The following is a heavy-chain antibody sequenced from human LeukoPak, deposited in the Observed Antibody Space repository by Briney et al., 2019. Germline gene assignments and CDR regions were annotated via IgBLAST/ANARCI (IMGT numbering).Heavy chain of an antibody. CDR2: IYYSGST. CDR3: ARVGIAAAGAYYFDY. J-gene: IGHJ4*02. Sequence: SETLSLTCTASGGSISSYYWSWIRQPPGKGLEWIGYIYYSGSTNYNPSLKSRVTISVDTSKNQFSLKLSSVTAADTAVYYCARVGIAAAGAYYFDYWGQGTLVTVSS. V-gene: IGHV4-59*01. D-gene: IGHD6-13*01. CDR1: GGSISSYY.